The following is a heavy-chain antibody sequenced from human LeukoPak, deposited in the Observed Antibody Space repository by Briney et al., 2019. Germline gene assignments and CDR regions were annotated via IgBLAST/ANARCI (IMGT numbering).Heavy chain of an antibody. Sequence: ASVKVSCKASGYTFTSYGISWVRQAPGQGIEGMGWIRAYNGNTNYAQKLQGRVTMTTDTSTSTAYMGLRSLRSDDTAVYYCARLYSSGFPGPWGQGTLVTVSS. CDR3: ARLYSSGFPGP. V-gene: IGHV1-18*01. D-gene: IGHD6-19*01. CDR1: GYTFTSYG. CDR2: IRAYNGNT. J-gene: IGHJ5*02.